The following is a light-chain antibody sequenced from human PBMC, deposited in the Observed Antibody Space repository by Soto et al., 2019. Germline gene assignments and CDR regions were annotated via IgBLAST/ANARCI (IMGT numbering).Light chain of an antibody. Sequence: EIVMTQSPATLSVSPGEIATLSCSASQSVSSNLAWYQQKPGQAPRLLIYGASTRATGIPARFSGSGSGTHFTLTISSLQPEDFGTYYCQQTDSFPITFGQGTRLEIK. V-gene: IGKV3-15*01. J-gene: IGKJ5*01. CDR2: GAS. CDR1: QSVSSN. CDR3: QQTDSFPIT.